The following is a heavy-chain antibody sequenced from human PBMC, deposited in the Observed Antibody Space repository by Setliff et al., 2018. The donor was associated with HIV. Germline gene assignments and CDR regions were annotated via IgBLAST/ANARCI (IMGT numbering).Heavy chain of an antibody. CDR3: ARDHEVFRLGY. D-gene: IGHD2-8*01. J-gene: IGHJ4*01. CDR1: GDSITSGGSY. CDR2: ISHSGAT. Sequence: PSETLSLTCSVSGDSITSGGSYWAWIRQPPGKVLEWIGSISHSGATHYNPPLKSRVTIALDTYKNQFSLNLNSVTAADTAVYYCARDHEVFRLGYWGHGALVTVSS. V-gene: IGHV4-39*07.